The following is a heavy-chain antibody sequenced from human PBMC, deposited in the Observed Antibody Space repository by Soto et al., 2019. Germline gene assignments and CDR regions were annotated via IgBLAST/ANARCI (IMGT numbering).Heavy chain of an antibody. CDR1: GFTFSSYS. J-gene: IGHJ3*02. Sequence: GGSLRLSCAASGFTFSSYSMNWVRQAPGKGLEWVSYISSSSSNINYADSVKGRFTISRDNAKNSLYLQMNSLRAEDTAVYYCARDADILTGSDAFDIWGQGTMVTVSS. CDR3: ARDADILTGSDAFDI. CDR2: ISSSSSNI. V-gene: IGHV3-48*04. D-gene: IGHD3-9*01.